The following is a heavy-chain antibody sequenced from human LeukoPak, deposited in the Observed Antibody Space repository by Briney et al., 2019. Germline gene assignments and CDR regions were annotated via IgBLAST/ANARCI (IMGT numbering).Heavy chain of an antibody. Sequence: GGSLRLSCAASGFTFSSYSMNWVRQALGKGLEWVSYISSSSSTIYYADSVKGRFTISRDNAKNSLYLQMNSLRAEDTAVYYCARDELGTYYYYYGMDVWGQGTTVTVSS. CDR2: ISSSSSTI. V-gene: IGHV3-48*01. J-gene: IGHJ6*02. CDR3: ARDELGTYYYYYGMDV. D-gene: IGHD7-27*01. CDR1: GFTFSSYS.